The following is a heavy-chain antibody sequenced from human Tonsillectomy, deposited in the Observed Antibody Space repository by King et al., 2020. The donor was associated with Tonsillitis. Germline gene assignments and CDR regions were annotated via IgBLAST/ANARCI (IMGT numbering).Heavy chain of an antibody. CDR3: ARLSRDCSGGSCSTEFDY. V-gene: IGHV5-51*01. D-gene: IGHD2-15*01. J-gene: IGHJ4*02. CDR2: IYPGDSDT. Sequence: VQLVESGAEVKKPGESLKISCKGSGYSFTSYWIGWVRQMPGKGLEWMGIIYPGDSDTRYSPSFQGQVTISADKSITTAYLQWSSLKASDTAMYYCARLSRDCSGGSCSTEFDYWGPGTLVTVSS. CDR1: GYSFTSYW.